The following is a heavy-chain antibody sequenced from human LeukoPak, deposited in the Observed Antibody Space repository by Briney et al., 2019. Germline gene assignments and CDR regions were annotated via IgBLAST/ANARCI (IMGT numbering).Heavy chain of an antibody. CDR1: GYTFTGYY. Sequence: ASVKVSCKPSGYTFTGYYMHWVRQAPGQGLEWMGWINPNSGGTNYAQKFQGRVTMTRDTSISTAYMELSRLRSDDTAVYYCARPTRDGYNGNWFDPWGQGTLVTVSS. D-gene: IGHD5-24*01. CDR3: ARPTRDGYNGNWFDP. V-gene: IGHV1-2*02. CDR2: INPNSGGT. J-gene: IGHJ5*02.